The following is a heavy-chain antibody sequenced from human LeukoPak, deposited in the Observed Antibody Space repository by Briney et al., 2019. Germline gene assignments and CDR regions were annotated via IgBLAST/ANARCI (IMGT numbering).Heavy chain of an antibody. CDR3: GRSGRYRPSDL. V-gene: IGHV3-7*03. CDR1: GFTLSNHW. Sequence: GGSLRLSCAASGFTLSNHWMTWVRQVPGRGPEWVANVNRDGSETYYLDSVKGRFTISRDNAKNSLYLQMNSLKSEDTAVYYCGRSGRYRPSDLWGQGTLVTVSS. J-gene: IGHJ5*02. D-gene: IGHD1-26*01. CDR2: VNRDGSET.